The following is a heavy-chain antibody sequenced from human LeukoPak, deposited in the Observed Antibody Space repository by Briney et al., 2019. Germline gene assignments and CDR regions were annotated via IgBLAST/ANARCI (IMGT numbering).Heavy chain of an antibody. CDR3: ARAGAQWLRFFDH. CDR2: ISYDGSDK. Sequence: GGSLRLSCAASGFTFSRNAMHWVRQAPGKGLEWVAAISYDGSDKYYADSVKGRFTISRDNSKNTLYLQMNSLRAEDTAVYYCARAGAQWLRFFDHWGQGTLVTVSS. CDR1: GFTFSRNA. J-gene: IGHJ4*02. V-gene: IGHV3-30-3*01. D-gene: IGHD5-12*01.